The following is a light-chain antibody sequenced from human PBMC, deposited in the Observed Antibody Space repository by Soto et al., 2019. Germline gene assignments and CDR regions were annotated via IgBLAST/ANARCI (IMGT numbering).Light chain of an antibody. CDR2: GNS. CDR1: SSNIGGGYD. V-gene: IGLV1-40*01. J-gene: IGLJ2*01. Sequence: QSVLTQPPSVSGAPGQRVTISCTGSSSNIGGGYDVHWYQQLPGTAPKLLIYGNSNRPSGVPDRFSGSKSGTSASPAITGLQAEDEADYYCQSYDSSLSAVVFGGGTKLTVL. CDR3: QSYDSSLSAVV.